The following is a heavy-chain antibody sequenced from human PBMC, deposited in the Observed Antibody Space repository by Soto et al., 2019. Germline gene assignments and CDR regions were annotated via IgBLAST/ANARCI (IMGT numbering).Heavy chain of an antibody. D-gene: IGHD4-17*01. CDR1: GYTFTSYY. J-gene: IGHJ6*02. Sequence: QVQLVQSGAEVKKPGASVKVSCKASGYTFTSYYMHWVRQAPGQGLEWMGIINPSGGSTSYAQKFQGRVTMTRDTSTSTVYMELSSLRSDDMAVYYCARSGYGDYVYCYGMDVWGQGTTVTVSS. CDR3: ARSGYGDYVYCYGMDV. V-gene: IGHV1-46*01. CDR2: INPSGGST.